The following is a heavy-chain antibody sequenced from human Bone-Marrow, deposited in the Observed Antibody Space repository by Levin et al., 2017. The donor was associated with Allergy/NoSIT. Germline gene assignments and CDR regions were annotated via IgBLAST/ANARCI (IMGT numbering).Heavy chain of an antibody. V-gene: IGHV4-31*03. Sequence: SETLSLTCTVSGGSIGSGGYHWSWSRQHGGRGVEWSGYIYYSGSTYYRPSHRSRVTMSLDTSTSQFSLKLTSVTAADTAVYYCAREDGSTFDYWGQGTLVTVSS. D-gene: IGHD5-24*01. CDR2: IYYSGST. CDR1: GGSIGSGGYH. J-gene: IGHJ4*02. CDR3: AREDGSTFDY.